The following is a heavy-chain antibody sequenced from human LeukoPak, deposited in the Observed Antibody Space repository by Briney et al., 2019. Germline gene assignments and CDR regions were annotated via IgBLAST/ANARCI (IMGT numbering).Heavy chain of an antibody. D-gene: IGHD1-1*01. V-gene: IGHV3-48*04. CDR2: VGIDSGNT. CDR3: ARDHNYAFDN. J-gene: IGHJ4*02. Sequence: GGSLRLSCAASGFTFSDYSMNWVRQAPGKGLEWISCVGIDSGNTKYADSVKGRFTISGDNARNSVYLQMNSLRVEDSAVYFCARDHNYAFDNWGQGTLVVVSS. CDR1: GFTFSDYS.